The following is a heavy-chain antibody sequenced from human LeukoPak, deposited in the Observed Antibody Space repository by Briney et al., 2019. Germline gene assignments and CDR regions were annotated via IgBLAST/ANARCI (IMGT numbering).Heavy chain of an antibody. J-gene: IGHJ5*02. CDR1: GYTFTAYH. Sequence: GASVKVSCKASGYTFTAYHMHWVRQAPGQGLEWMGRINPNSGDTNYAQKFQGRVTMTRDTSISTAYMELSRLRSDDTAVYYCARDFRLRYCSSTSCPYNWFDPWGQGTLVTVSS. CDR2: INPNSGDT. V-gene: IGHV1-2*06. D-gene: IGHD2-2*01. CDR3: ARDFRLRYCSSTSCPYNWFDP.